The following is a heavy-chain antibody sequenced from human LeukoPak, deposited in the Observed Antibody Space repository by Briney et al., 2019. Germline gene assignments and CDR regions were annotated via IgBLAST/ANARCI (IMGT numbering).Heavy chain of an antibody. CDR1: GGSISSGSYY. J-gene: IGHJ4*02. D-gene: IGHD3-3*01. V-gene: IGHV4-61*02. CDR3: AREACDFWSGYYDY. Sequence: SETLSLTCTVSGGSISSGSYYWSWIRQPAGKGLEWIGRIYSSGSTNYNPSLKSRVTISVDTSKNQFSLKLNSVSAADTAVYYCAREACDFWSGYYDYWGQGTLVTVSS. CDR2: IYSSGST.